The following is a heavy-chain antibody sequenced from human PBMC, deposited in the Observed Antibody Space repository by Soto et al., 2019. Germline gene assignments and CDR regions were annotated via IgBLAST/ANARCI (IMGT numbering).Heavy chain of an antibody. V-gene: IGHV3-74*01. J-gene: IGHJ4*02. Sequence: GGSLRLSCAASGSPFSSYGMHWFGQAPGKGLAWVSRINSDVSSTSYADSVKGRFTLSRDNAKNTLYLQMNSLTAEDTAVYYCARDPNYGDSPFDCWGQGTLVTVSS. CDR1: GSPFSSYG. D-gene: IGHD4-17*01. CDR3: ARDPNYGDSPFDC. CDR2: INSDVSST.